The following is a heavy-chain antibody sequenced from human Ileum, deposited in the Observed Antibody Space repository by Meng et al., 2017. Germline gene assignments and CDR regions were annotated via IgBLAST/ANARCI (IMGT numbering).Heavy chain of an antibody. CDR3: ANELRYYFEY. CDR1: GFSFSTYT. V-gene: IGHV3-21*02. J-gene: IGHJ4*02. D-gene: IGHD4-23*01. CDR2: ITSSGRFI. Sequence: EVLLVESGGGLVKPGRSLRLSCAASGFSFSTYTMNWVRQAPGKGLEWVSSITSSGRFIFYADSVKGRFTISRDNAKSSLYLQMNSLRDGDTAVYYCANELRYYFEYWGQGALVTDSS.